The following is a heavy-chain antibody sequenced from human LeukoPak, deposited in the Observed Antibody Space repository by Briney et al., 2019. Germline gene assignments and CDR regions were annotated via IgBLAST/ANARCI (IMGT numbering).Heavy chain of an antibody. CDR1: GYMFTGYY. D-gene: IGHD3-22*01. CDR3: ARGQGDTMIVVAITKNWFDP. Sequence: GASVKVSCKASGYMFTGYYIHWARQAPGQGPEWMGWINPNTGVTNYAQKFQGRVTMTRDTSISTAYMEMSSLTSDDTAVYYCARGQGDTMIVVAITKNWFDPWGPGTLVTVSS. J-gene: IGHJ5*02. CDR2: INPNTGVT. V-gene: IGHV1-2*02.